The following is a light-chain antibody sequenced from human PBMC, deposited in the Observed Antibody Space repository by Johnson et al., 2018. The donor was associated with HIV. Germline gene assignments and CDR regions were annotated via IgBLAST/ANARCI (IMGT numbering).Light chain of an antibody. CDR1: TSNIGNTY. V-gene: IGLV1-51*01. J-gene: IGLJ1*01. CDR3: GTWDSSLNAYV. CDR2: YNN. Sequence: QSVLTQPPSLSAAPGQKVTISCSVSTSNIGNTYVSWYQQLPGTAPKLLIYYNNKRPSGIPDRFSGSKSGTSATLGITGLQTGDEADYYCGTWDSSLNAYVFGAATKVAVL.